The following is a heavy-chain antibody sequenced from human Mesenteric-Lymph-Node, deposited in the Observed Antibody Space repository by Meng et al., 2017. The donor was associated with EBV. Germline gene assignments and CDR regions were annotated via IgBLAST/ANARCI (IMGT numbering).Heavy chain of an antibody. CDR1: GFSIGTDG. J-gene: IGHJ4*02. V-gene: IGHV3-21*06. D-gene: IGHD1/OR15-1a*01. CDR3: ASDQQIPFAY. Sequence: EVQLVESGGGLGKHGESLRLSCTASGFSIGTDGMNWVRQAPGKGLEWVSSISNSGSNKYYADSVQGRFVISRDNAKNSLFLQMNSLRVEDTAVYFCASDQQIPFAYWGLGILVTVSS. CDR2: ISNSGSNK.